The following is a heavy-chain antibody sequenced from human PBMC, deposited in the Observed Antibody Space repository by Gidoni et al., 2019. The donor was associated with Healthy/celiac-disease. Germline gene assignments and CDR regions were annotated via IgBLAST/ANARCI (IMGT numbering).Heavy chain of an antibody. V-gene: IGHV3-9*01. CDR2: ISWNSGSI. CDR1: GFTFDDYA. CDR3: AKDIGIAVAEGGIDY. D-gene: IGHD6-19*01. Sequence: EVQLVESGGGLVQPGRSLRLSCAASGFTFDDYAMHWVRQAPGQGLEWVSGISWNSGSIGYADSVKGRFTISRDNAKNSLYLQMNSLRAEDTALYYCAKDIGIAVAEGGIDYWGQGTLVTVSS. J-gene: IGHJ4*02.